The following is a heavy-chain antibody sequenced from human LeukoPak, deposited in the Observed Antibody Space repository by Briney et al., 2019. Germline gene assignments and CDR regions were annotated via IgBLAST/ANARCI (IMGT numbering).Heavy chain of an antibody. Sequence: GGSLGLSCEASGFTFSRYAVDWVRQAPGQGLEWVAVILSDETNKYYADSVKGRSTISRDNSKNTLYLQMNSLRAEDTAVYCCAREGGYSYGSDCWGQGTLVTVSS. J-gene: IGHJ4*02. CDR1: GFTFSRYA. V-gene: IGHV3-30-3*01. D-gene: IGHD5-18*01. CDR3: AREGGYSYGSDC. CDR2: ILSDETNK.